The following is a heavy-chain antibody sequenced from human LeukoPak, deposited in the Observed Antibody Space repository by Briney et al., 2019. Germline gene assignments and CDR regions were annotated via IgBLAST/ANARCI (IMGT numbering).Heavy chain of an antibody. Sequence: PSETLSLTCAVSGVSITSDNWWTWVRQPPGKGLEWIGAIYHSGSTDYNPSLKSRVTISVDKSKNQFSLRLNSVTAADTAVYFCARDRDGMGVWGQGTTVTVSS. V-gene: IGHV4-4*02. CDR1: GVSITSDNW. J-gene: IGHJ6*02. CDR2: IYHSGST. CDR3: ARDRDGMGV.